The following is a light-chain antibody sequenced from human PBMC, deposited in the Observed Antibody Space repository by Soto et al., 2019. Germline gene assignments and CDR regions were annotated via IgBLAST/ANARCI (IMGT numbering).Light chain of an antibody. CDR1: QSVSSW. V-gene: IGKV1-5*03. J-gene: IGKJ5*01. CDR3: QQYNTFPIT. CDR2: KAS. Sequence: DIQMTQSPSTLSASVGDRVTITCRASQSVSSWLAWYQQKPGKAPNLLIYKASTLESGVPSRFSGSRSGTEFTLAISSLQPDDFATYYCQQYNTFPITFGQGTRLEIK.